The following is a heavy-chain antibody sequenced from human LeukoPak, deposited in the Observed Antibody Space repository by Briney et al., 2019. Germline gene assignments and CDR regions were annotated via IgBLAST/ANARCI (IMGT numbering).Heavy chain of an antibody. V-gene: IGHV3-48*01. CDR3: ARDRHDFWSGYYGEGVPWFDP. J-gene: IGHJ5*02. CDR1: GFTFSSYS. CDR2: ISSSSSTI. D-gene: IGHD3-3*01. Sequence: GGSLRLSCAASGFTFSSYSMNWVRQAPGKGLEWVSYISSSSSTIYYADSVKGRFTISRDNAKNSLYLQMNSLRAEDTAVYYCARDRHDFWSGYYGEGVPWFDPWGQGTLVTVSS.